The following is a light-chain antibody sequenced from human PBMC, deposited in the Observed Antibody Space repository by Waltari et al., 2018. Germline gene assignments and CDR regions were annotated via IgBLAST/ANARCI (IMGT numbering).Light chain of an antibody. CDR2: EGY. V-gene: IGLV2-23*01. CDR1: SRDVGSYNP. CDR3: CSYANNRPRV. J-gene: IGLJ3*02. Sequence: QSALTQPASVSGSPGQSITIPCTGTSRDVGSYNPVSWYQQHPGKAPKLIIYEGYKRPSGVSNRFSGSKSGDTASLTISGVQAEDEADYYCCSYANNRPRVFGGGTKLTVL.